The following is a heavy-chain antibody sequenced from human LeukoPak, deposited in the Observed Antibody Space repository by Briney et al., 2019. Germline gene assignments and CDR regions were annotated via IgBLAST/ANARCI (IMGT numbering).Heavy chain of an antibody. J-gene: IGHJ4*02. D-gene: IGHD6-13*01. CDR2: ISGSGGST. CDR1: GFTFSSYA. CDR3: ATTGYSNRNY. Sequence: GRSLRLSCAASGFTFSSYAMSWVRQAPGKGLEWVSAISGSGGSTYYADSVKGRFTISRDNSKNTLYLQMNSLRDEDTAVYYCATTGYSNRNYWGQGTLVTVSS. V-gene: IGHV3-23*01.